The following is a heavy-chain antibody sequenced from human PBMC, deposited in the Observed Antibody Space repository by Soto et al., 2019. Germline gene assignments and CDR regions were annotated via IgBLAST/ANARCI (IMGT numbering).Heavy chain of an antibody. Sequence: ASVKVSCKASGGTFSSYAISWVRQAPGQGLEWMGGIIPIFGTANYAQKFQGRVTITADESTSTAYMELSSLRSEDTAVYYCARPGSTAMDNYYYYGMDVWGQGTTVTVSS. V-gene: IGHV1-69*13. D-gene: IGHD5-18*01. J-gene: IGHJ6*02. CDR1: GGTFSSYA. CDR2: IIPIFGTA. CDR3: ARPGSTAMDNYYYYGMDV.